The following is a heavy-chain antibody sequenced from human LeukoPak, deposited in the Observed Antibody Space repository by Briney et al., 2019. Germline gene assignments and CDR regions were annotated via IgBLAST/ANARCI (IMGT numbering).Heavy chain of an antibody. CDR3: ARDPVLSPPIWYQEFDY. V-gene: IGHV3-7*01. CDR2: IKQDGSEK. CDR1: GFTFSNYA. D-gene: IGHD6-13*01. Sequence: PGRSLRLSCAASGFTFSNYAMHWVRQAPGKGLEWVANIKQDGSEKYYVDSVKGRFTISRDNAKNSLYLQMNSLRAEDTAVYYCARDPVLSPPIWYQEFDYWGQGTLVTVSS. J-gene: IGHJ4*02.